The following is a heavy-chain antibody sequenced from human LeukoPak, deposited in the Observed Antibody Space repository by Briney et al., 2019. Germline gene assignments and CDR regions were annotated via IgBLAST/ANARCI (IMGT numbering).Heavy chain of an antibody. V-gene: IGHV4-4*07. Sequence: SSETLSLTCTVSGGSISSYYWSWIRQPAGKGLEWIGRFYTSGSTHYSPSLKSRVTMSIDTSKNQFSLKLSSVTAADTAVYYCARDARLHYYFDYWGQGTLVTVSS. J-gene: IGHJ4*02. D-gene: IGHD6-25*01. CDR3: ARDARLHYYFDY. CDR1: GGSISSYY. CDR2: FYTSGST.